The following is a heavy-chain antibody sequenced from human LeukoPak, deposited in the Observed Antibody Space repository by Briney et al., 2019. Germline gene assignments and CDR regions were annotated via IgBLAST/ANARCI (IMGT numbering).Heavy chain of an antibody. CDR3: ARAIRYQLLSDY. D-gene: IGHD2-2*01. Sequence: ASVKVSCKTSGYTFSTYDVNWLRQAAGQGLEWMGWMNPNSANAGFAQKFQGRAAITRDTSTATAYLELSGLPSEDTDVYYCARAIRYQLLSDYWGQGTLVTVSS. V-gene: IGHV1-8*03. CDR1: GYTFSTYD. CDR2: MNPNSANA. J-gene: IGHJ4*02.